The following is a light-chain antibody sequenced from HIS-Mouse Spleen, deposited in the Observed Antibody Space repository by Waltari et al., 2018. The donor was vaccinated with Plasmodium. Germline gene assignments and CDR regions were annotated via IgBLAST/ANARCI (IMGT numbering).Light chain of an antibody. CDR2: AAS. V-gene: IGKV1-39*01. J-gene: IGKJ2*01. Sequence: DIQTTQSPSSLSASVGDRVTITCRASQSISSYVNWYQQKPGKAPKLLIYAASSLQSGVPSRFSGSGSGTDFTLTISSLQPEDFATYYCQQSYSTPYTFGQGTKLEIK. CDR1: QSISSY. CDR3: QQSYSTPYT.